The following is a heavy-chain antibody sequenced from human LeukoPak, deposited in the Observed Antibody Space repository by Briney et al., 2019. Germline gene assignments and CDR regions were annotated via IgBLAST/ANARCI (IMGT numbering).Heavy chain of an antibody. J-gene: IGHJ3*02. D-gene: IGHD3-22*01. Sequence: SETLSLTCTVSGGSISSYYWSWIRQPPGKGLEWIGYIYYSGSTNYNPSLKSRVTISVDTSKNQFSLKLSSVTAADTAVYYCARSATLYYYDSSGYPDAFDIWGQGTMVTVSS. CDR1: GGSISSYY. CDR3: ARSATLYYYDSSGYPDAFDI. CDR2: IYYSGST. V-gene: IGHV4-59*12.